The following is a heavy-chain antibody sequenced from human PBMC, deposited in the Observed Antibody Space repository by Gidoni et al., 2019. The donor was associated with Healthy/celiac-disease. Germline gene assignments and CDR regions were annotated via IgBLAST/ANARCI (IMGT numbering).Heavy chain of an antibody. Sequence: EVQLVESGGGLIQPGGSLRLPCAASGFTVSSNYMSWVRQAPGKGLAWVSVIYSGGSPYYADSVKGRFTISRDNSKNTLYLQMNTLRAEDTAVYYCARAEFGDGYNFYFDYWGQGTLVTVSS. CDR1: GFTVSSNY. J-gene: IGHJ4*02. CDR2: IYSGGSP. CDR3: ARAEFGDGYNFYFDY. D-gene: IGHD5-12*01. V-gene: IGHV3-53*01.